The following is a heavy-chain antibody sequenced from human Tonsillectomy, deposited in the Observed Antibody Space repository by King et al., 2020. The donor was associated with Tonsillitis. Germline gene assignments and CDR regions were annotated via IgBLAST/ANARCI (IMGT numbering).Heavy chain of an antibody. CDR3: ARGPHWGPSYLDY. J-gene: IGHJ4*02. CDR1: AFTLSNSW. D-gene: IGHD7-27*01. CDR2: INRDGSTI. V-gene: IGHV3-74*03. Sequence: VQLVESGGGLVQPGGSLRLSCEASAFTLSNSWMHWVRQAPGKGLVWVSRINRDGSTITYADSVKGRFTISRDSAKDTLYLQLNSLRAEDTAVYYCARGPHWGPSYLDYWGQGTLVTVSS.